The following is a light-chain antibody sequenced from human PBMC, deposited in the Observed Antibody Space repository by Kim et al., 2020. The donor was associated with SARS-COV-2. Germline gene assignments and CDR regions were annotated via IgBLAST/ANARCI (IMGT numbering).Light chain of an antibody. Sequence: ASVGDRVTITCRASQGINNDLAWYQQKPGKVPNLLIYGASALQSGVPSRFSGRGSGTDFTLTISSLQPEDVAIYYCQKYNGAPWTFGQGTNVDIK. CDR2: GAS. CDR1: QGINND. V-gene: IGKV1-27*01. CDR3: QKYNGAPWT. J-gene: IGKJ1*01.